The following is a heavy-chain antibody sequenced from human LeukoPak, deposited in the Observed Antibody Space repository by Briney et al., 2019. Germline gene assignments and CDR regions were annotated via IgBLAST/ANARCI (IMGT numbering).Heavy chain of an antibody. J-gene: IGHJ6*03. CDR2: ISGDGGST. D-gene: IGHD4-17*01. CDR3: AKDIGDGKGYMDV. Sequence: PGGSLRLSCAASGFTFDDYAMHWVRQAPGKGLEWVSLISGDGGSTYYADFVKGRLTISRDNSKNSLYLQMNSLRTEDTALYYCAKDIGDGKGYMDVWGKGTTVTVSS. V-gene: IGHV3-43*02. CDR1: GFTFDDYA.